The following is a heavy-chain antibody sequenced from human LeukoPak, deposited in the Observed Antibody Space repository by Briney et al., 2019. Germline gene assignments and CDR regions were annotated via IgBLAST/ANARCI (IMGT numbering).Heavy chain of an antibody. CDR2: ISGSGGST. CDR1: GFTFSSYA. D-gene: IGHD6-19*01. Sequence: PGGSLRLSCAASGFTFSSYAMSWVRQARGRGREWVSAISGSGGSTYYADSVKGRFTISRDNSKNTLYLQMNSLRAEDTAVYYCAKELYSSGWYPDYWGQGTLVTVSP. J-gene: IGHJ4*02. V-gene: IGHV3-23*01. CDR3: AKELYSSGWYPDY.